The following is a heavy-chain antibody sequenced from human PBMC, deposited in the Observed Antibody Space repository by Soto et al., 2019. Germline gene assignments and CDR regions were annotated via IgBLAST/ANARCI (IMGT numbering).Heavy chain of an antibody. CDR3: AREEYSSSWYPSPNWFDP. CDR2: IIPIFGTA. J-gene: IGHJ5*02. D-gene: IGHD6-13*01. Sequence: ASVKVSCKASGGTFSSYAISWVRQAPGQGLEWMGGIIPIFGTANYAQKFQGRVTITADESTSTAYMELSSLRSEDTAVYYCAREEYSSSWYPSPNWFDPWGQGTLVTVSS. V-gene: IGHV1-69*13. CDR1: GGTFSSYA.